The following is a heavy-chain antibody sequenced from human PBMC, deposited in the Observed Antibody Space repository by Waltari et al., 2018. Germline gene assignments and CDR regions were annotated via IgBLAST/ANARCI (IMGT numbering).Heavy chain of an antibody. V-gene: IGHV1-2*07. J-gene: IGHJ5*02. CDR1: GYTFTGYY. Sequence: QVQLVQSGAEVKKPGASVKVSCKASGYTFTGYYMHWVRQAPGQGLEWMGWINPNSGGTNYAHKFQGRGTMTRDTSISTAYMELSRLRSDGTAVYYCARAIGYCSGGSCSWFDPWGQGTLVTVSS. CDR2: INPNSGGT. CDR3: ARAIGYCSGGSCSWFDP. D-gene: IGHD2-15*01.